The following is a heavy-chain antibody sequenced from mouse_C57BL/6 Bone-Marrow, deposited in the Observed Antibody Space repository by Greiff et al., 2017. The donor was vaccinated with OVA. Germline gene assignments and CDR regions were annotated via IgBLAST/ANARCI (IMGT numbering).Heavy chain of an antibody. CDR2: INPSNGGP. V-gene: IGHV1-53*01. J-gene: IGHJ1*03. CDR1: GYTFTSYW. D-gene: IGHD1-1*01. Sequence: QVQLQQPGTELVKPGASVKLSCKASGYTFTSYWMPWVKQRPGQGLEWIGNINPSNGGPNYNEKFKRKATLTVDKSSSTAYMQLSSLTSEDSAVYYCARDYGSSPRYFDVWGTGTTVTVSS. CDR3: ARDYGSSPRYFDV.